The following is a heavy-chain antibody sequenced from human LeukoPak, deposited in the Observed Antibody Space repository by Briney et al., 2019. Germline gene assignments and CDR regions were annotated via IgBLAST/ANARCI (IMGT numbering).Heavy chain of an antibody. CDR2: IYHSGST. CDR3: ARTYFPRGAFDI. CDR1: GFTFSSYE. J-gene: IGHJ3*02. D-gene: IGHD3-9*01. V-gene: IGHV4-38-2*01. Sequence: GSLRLSCAASGFTFSSYEMNWVRQAPGKGLEWIGSIYHSGSTYYNPSLQSRVTMSVDTSKNQFSLKLSSVTAADTAIYYCARTYFPRGAFDIWGLGTMVTVSS.